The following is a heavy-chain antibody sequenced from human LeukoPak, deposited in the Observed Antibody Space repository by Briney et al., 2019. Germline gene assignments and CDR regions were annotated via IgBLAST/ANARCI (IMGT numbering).Heavy chain of an antibody. D-gene: IGHD4-17*01. V-gene: IGHV3-15*01. CDR2: IKSKTDGGTT. CDR3: TSTSDYGDYGLVFDY. Sequence: GGSLKLSCAASGFTFSNAWMSWVRQAPGKGLEWVGRIKSKTDGGTTDYAAPVKGRFTISRDDSKNTLYLQMNSLKTEDTAVYYCTSTSDYGDYGLVFDYWGQGTLVTVSS. CDR1: GFTFSNAW. J-gene: IGHJ4*02.